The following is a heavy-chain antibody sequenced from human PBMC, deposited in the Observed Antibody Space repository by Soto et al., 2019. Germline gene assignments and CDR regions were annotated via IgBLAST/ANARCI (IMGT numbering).Heavy chain of an antibody. CDR2: IWYDGSNK. CDR3: ARELAVAATWWFDP. CDR1: GFTFSSYG. J-gene: IGHJ5*02. D-gene: IGHD6-19*01. Sequence: SLRLSCAASGFTFSSYGMHWVRQAPGKGLEWVAVIWYDGSNKYYADSVKGRFTISRDNSKNTLYLQMNSLRAEDTAVYYCARELAVAATWWFDPWGQGTLVTVSS. V-gene: IGHV3-33*01.